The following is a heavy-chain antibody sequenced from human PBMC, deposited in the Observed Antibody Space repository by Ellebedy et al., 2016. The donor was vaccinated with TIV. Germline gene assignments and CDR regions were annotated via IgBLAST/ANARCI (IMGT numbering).Heavy chain of an antibody. CDR2: VGGLGDNT. Sequence: GGSLRLSCVASGFTFSAYAMAWVRQAPGKGLEWVSGVGGLGDNTHYADSVKGRFTISRDISKNTLYLQMHSLRAEDTAVYYCAKARYYDILTGPFDYWGQGTLVTVSS. CDR1: GFTFSAYA. D-gene: IGHD3-9*01. J-gene: IGHJ4*02. V-gene: IGHV3-23*01. CDR3: AKARYYDILTGPFDY.